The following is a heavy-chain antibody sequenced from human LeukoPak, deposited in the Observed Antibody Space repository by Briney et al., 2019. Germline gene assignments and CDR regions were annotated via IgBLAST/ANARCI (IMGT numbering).Heavy chain of an antibody. V-gene: IGHV1-8*03. CDR1: GYTFTSYD. D-gene: IGHD6-6*01. J-gene: IGHJ4*02. CDR2: MNPNSGNT. Sequence: GASVKVSCKASGYTFTSYDINWVRQATGQGLEWMGWMNPNSGNTGYAQKFQGRVTITRNTSISTAYMELSSLRSEDTAVYYCARRWVAARQSPVDYWGQGTLVTVSS. CDR3: ARRWVAARQSPVDY.